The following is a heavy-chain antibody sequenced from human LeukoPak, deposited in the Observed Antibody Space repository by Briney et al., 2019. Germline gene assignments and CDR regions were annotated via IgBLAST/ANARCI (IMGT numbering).Heavy chain of an antibody. D-gene: IGHD6-19*01. J-gene: IGHJ4*02. V-gene: IGHV4-59*01. CDR3: ASALGSSGWYTN. CDR2: IYYSGST. Sequence: PSETLSLTCTVSGGSISSYYWSRIRQPPGKGLEWIGYIYYSGSTNYNPSLKSRVTISVDTSKNQFSLKLSSVTAADTAVYYCASALGSSGWYTNWGQGTLVTVSS. CDR1: GGSISSYY.